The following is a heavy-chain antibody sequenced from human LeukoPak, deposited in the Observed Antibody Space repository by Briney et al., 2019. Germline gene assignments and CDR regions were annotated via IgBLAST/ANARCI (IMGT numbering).Heavy chain of an antibody. Sequence: SGPTLVNPTQTLTLTCTFSGFSLSSRGMCVSWIRQPPGKALEWLARIDWDDDKYHRTSLQTRLTISKDTSKNQVVLTMTDMEPVDTATYFCARDAHGFGYLDYWGQGALVTVSS. D-gene: IGHD3-3*01. J-gene: IGHJ4*02. V-gene: IGHV2-70*11. CDR2: IDWDDDK. CDR3: ARDAHGFGYLDY. CDR1: GFSLSSRGMC.